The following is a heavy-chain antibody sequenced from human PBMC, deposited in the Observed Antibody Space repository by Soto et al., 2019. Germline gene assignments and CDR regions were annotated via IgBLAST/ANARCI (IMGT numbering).Heavy chain of an antibody. CDR3: AHMGNDFWIGYFDY. J-gene: IGHJ4*02. D-gene: IGHD3-3*01. V-gene: IGHV2-5*01. Sequence: SGPTLVKPTQTLTLTCTFSGFSLSTSGVGVGWIRQPPGKALEWLALIYWNDDKRYSPSLKSRLTITKDTSKNQVVLTMTNMDPVDTATYYCAHMGNDFWIGYFDYWGQGTLVTVSS. CDR1: GFSLSTSGVG. CDR2: IYWNDDK.